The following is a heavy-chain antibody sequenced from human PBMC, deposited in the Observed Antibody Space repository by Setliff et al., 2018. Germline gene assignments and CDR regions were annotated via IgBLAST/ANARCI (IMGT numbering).Heavy chain of an antibody. CDR1: GDTSTTYA. CDR2: INAGNGNI. J-gene: IGHJ3*02. V-gene: IGHV1-3*01. Sequence: ASVKVSCKASGDTSTTYAIHWVRQAPGQGLEWMGWINAGNGNIRYSQNFQGRVTITRDTSASTAYMELSSLTSEDTAIYYCAISTIFGVVSPTPDAFDIWGQGTMVTVSS. D-gene: IGHD3-3*01. CDR3: AISTIFGVVSPTPDAFDI.